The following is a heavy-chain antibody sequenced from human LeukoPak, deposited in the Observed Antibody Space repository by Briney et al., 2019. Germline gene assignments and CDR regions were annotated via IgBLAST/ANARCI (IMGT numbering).Heavy chain of an antibody. J-gene: IGHJ6*03. V-gene: IGHV3-21*01. CDR1: GFTFSTYD. CDR2: ISSSSSYI. D-gene: IGHD3-22*01. Sequence: GGSLRLSCAASGFTFSTYDMNWVRQAPGKGLEWVSSISSSSSYIYYADSVRGRFTISRDNAKNSLYLQMNSLRAEDTAVYYCARGQDHYYDSSGYPSMDVWGKGTTVTVSS. CDR3: ARGQDHYYDSSGYPSMDV.